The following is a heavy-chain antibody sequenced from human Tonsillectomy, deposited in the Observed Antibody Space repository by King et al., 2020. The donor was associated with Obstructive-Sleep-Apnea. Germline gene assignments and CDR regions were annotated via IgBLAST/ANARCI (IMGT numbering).Heavy chain of an antibody. J-gene: IGHJ4*02. CDR2: ISYDGSNK. Sequence: VQLVESGGGVVQPGRSLRLSCAASGFTFSSYAMHWVRQAPGKGLEWVAVISYDGSNKYYADSVKGRFTISRDNSKNTLYLQMNSLRAEDTAVYYCARDSTYGSGSYSLFFDYWGQGTLVTVSS. V-gene: IGHV3-30-3*01. CDR1: GFTFSSYA. D-gene: IGHD3-10*01. CDR3: ARDSTYGSGSYSLFFDY.